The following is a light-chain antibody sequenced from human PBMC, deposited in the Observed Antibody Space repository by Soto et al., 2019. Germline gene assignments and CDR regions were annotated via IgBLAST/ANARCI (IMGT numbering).Light chain of an antibody. CDR2: EVS. Sequence: QSVLTQPASVSGSPRQSITISCTATSSDVGGYNYVSWYQQHPGKAPKLMIFEVSNRPSGVSNRFSGSKSGNTASLTISGLQAEDEADYYCSSYTTSSTLVFGGGTKLTVL. CDR3: SSYTTSSTLV. V-gene: IGLV2-14*01. CDR1: SSDVGGYNY. J-gene: IGLJ2*01.